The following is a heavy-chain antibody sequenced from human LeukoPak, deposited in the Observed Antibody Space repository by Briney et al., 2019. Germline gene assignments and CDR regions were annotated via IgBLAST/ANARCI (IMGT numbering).Heavy chain of an antibody. CDR3: ARDNAASAGTRFDY. D-gene: IGHD6-13*01. CDR2: ISSSSSYI. Sequence: GGSLRLSCAASGFTFSSYSMNWVRQAPGKGLEWVSSISSSSSYIYYADSVKGRFTISRDNAKNSLYLQMNSLRAEDTAVYYCARDNAASAGTRFDYWGQGTLVTVSS. V-gene: IGHV3-21*01. J-gene: IGHJ4*02. CDR1: GFTFSSYS.